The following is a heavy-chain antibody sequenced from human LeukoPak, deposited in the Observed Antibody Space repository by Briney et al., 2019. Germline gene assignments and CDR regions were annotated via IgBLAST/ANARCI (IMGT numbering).Heavy chain of an antibody. CDR2: INPNSGGT. J-gene: IGHJ5*02. CDR1: GYTFTCYY. V-gene: IGHV1-2*06. Sequence: ASVKVSCKASGYTFTCYYMHWVRQAPGQGPEWMGRINPNSGGTNYAQKFQGRVTMTRDTSISTAYMDLSRLRSDDTAVYYCARDPRQEGWFDPWGQGTLVTVSS. CDR3: ARDPRQEGWFDP.